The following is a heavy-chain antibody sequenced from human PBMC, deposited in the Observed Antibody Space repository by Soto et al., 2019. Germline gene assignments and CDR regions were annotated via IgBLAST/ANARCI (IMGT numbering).Heavy chain of an antibody. V-gene: IGHV1-2*04. Sequence: QVQLVQSGAEVKKPGASVKVSCKASGYTFTGYYMHWVRQAPGQGLEWMGWINPNSGGTNYAKKFQGWVTSTGDTSISTAYMELSRLRSDDTAVYYCARELVDAELLWFGESRERMYYGMDVW. CDR1: GYTFTGYY. D-gene: IGHD3-10*01. CDR2: INPNSGGT. J-gene: IGHJ6*01. CDR3: ARELVDAELLWFGESRERMYYGMDV.